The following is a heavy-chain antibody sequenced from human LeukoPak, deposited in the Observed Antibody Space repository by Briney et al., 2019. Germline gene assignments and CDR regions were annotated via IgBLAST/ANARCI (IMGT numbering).Heavy chain of an antibody. CDR3: ARERDASDAFDI. CDR2: ISSSSSYI. CDR1: GFTFSSYS. D-gene: IGHD5-24*01. V-gene: IGHV3-21*01. Sequence: GGSLRLSCAASGFTFSSYSMNWVRQAPGKGLEWVSSISSSSSYIYYADSVKRRFTISRDNAKNSLYLQMNSLRAEDTAVYYCARERDASDAFDIWGQGTMVTVSS. J-gene: IGHJ3*02.